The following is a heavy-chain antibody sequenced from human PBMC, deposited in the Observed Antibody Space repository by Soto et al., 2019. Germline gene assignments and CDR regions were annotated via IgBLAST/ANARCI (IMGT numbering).Heavy chain of an antibody. J-gene: IGHJ5*02. CDR3: ARAPPLLRFLEWGPHWFDP. V-gene: IGHV4-59*01. CDR1: GGSISSYY. Sequence: SSETLSLTCTVSGGSISSYYWSWIRQPPGKGLEWIGYIYYSGSTNYNPSLKSRVTISVDTSKNQFSLKLSSVTAADTAVYYCARAPPLLRFLEWGPHWFDPWGQGTLVTVSS. D-gene: IGHD3-3*01. CDR2: IYYSGST.